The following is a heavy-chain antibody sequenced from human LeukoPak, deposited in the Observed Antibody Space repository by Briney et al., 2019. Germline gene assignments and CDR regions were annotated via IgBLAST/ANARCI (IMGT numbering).Heavy chain of an antibody. D-gene: IGHD4-17*01. CDR2: IKQDGSEK. Sequence: PGGSLRLSCAASGFTFSSYWMSWVRQAPGKGLEWVANIKQDGSEKHYVDSVKGRFTISRDNAKNSLYLQMNSLRAEDTAVYYCARGVSFYGDSQFDYWGQGTLVTVSS. V-gene: IGHV3-7*01. J-gene: IGHJ4*02. CDR3: ARGVSFYGDSQFDY. CDR1: GFTFSSYW.